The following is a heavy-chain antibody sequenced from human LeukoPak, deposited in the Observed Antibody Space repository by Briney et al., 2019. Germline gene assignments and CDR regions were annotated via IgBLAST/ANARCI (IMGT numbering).Heavy chain of an antibody. V-gene: IGHV3-23*01. CDR1: GFTFSRYA. Sequence: GGSLRLSCAASGFTFSRYAMSWVRQTPEKGLEWFSVISGSDGSTYYADSVRGRFTISRDDSGNTLFLQMNSLRAEDTAVYYCARQVSCDTTTCYAGMPPDYWGQGTLVTVSS. CDR3: ARQVSCDTTTCYAGMPPDY. CDR2: ISGSDGST. D-gene: IGHD2-2*01. J-gene: IGHJ4*02.